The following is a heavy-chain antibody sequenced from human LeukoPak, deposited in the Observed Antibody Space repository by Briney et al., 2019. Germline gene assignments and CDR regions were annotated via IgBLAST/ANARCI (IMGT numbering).Heavy chain of an antibody. D-gene: IGHD6-13*01. Sequence: ASVKVSCKASGYTFTGYYMHWVRQAPGQGLEWMGWINPNSGGTNYAQKFQGWVTMTRDTSVSTAYMELSRLRSDDTAVYYCARAAAAVYWFDPWGQGTLVTVSS. CDR2: INPNSGGT. CDR1: GYTFTGYY. CDR3: ARAAAAVYWFDP. V-gene: IGHV1-2*04. J-gene: IGHJ5*02.